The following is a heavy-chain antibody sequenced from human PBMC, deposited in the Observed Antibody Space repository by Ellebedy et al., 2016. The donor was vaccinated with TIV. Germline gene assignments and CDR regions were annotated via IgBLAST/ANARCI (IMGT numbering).Heavy chain of an antibody. CDR1: GFTFSNYG. CDR3: AKKPAGSSSSGIEY. CDR2: VSYDGSNI. V-gene: IGHV3-30*18. D-gene: IGHD6-6*01. Sequence: GESLKISCVASGFTFSNYGMHWVRQTPGKGLEWVAVVSYDGSNIYYADSVKGRFTISRDNSKNTLYLQMNSLRDDDTAVYFCAKKPAGSSSSGIEYWGQGTLVTVSS. J-gene: IGHJ4*02.